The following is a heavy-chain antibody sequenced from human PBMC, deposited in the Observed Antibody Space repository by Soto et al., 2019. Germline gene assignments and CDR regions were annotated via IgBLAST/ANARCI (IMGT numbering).Heavy chain of an antibody. J-gene: IGHJ4*02. D-gene: IGHD6-13*01. CDR3: ARYRRSSWYFDY. V-gene: IGHV4-4*02. Sequence: SETLSLTCAVSSGSISSSNWWSWVRQPPGKGLEWIGEIYHSGSTNYNPSLKSRVTISVDKSKNQFSLKLSSVTAADTAVYYWARYRRSSWYFDYWGQGTLVTVSS. CDR2: IYHSGST. CDR1: SGSISSSNW.